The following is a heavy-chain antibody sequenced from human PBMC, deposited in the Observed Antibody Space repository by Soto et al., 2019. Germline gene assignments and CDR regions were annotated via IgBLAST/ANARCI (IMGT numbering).Heavy chain of an antibody. J-gene: IGHJ4*02. V-gene: IGHV1-18*01. D-gene: IGHD6-13*01. CDR1: GYTFTSYG. CDR3: ARVATGYSSSCYLAYYFDY. Sequence: GASVKVSCKASGYTFTSYGISWVRQAPGQGLEWMGWISAYNGNTNYAQKLQGRVTMTTDTSTSTAYMELRSLRSDDTAVYYCARVATGYSSSCYLAYYFDYWGQGTLVTVSS. CDR2: ISAYNGNT.